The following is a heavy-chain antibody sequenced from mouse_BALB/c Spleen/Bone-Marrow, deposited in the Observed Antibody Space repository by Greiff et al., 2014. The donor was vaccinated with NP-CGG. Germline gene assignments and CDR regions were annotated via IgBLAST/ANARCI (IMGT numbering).Heavy chain of an antibody. CDR1: GFTFSSFG. J-gene: IGHJ4*01. Sequence: EVQLVESGGGLVQPGGSRKLSCAASGFTFSSFGIHWVRQAPEKGLEWVAYISSDSSTIYYADTVKGRFTISRDNPKNTLLLQMTSLRSEDTAMYYCARSNYVGYYAMDYWGQGTSVTVSS. V-gene: IGHV5-17*02. CDR3: ARSNYVGYYAMDY. CDR2: ISSDSSTI. D-gene: IGHD1-1*01.